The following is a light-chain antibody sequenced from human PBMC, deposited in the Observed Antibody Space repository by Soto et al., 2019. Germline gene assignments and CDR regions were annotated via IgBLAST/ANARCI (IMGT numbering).Light chain of an antibody. CDR3: MQATQSHWT. CDR2: KVS. V-gene: IGKV2-24*01. CDR1: ESLLHGNECNC. Sequence: DIVMTQSPLSLPVTPGEPASISCRSSESLLHGNECNCLDWFQQRPGQPPRLLIYKVSDRFSGVPDRFSGSGAGTDFTLTISRVEAEDVGIYYCMQATQSHWTFGQGTKVDI. J-gene: IGKJ1*01.